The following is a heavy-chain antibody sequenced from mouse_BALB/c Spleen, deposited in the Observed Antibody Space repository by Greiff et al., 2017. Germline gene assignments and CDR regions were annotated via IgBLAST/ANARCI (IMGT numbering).Heavy chain of an antibody. CDR2: ISDGGSYT. J-gene: IGHJ4*01. Sequence: DVQLVESGGGLVKPGGSLKLSCAASGFTFSDYYMYWVRQTPEKRLEWVATISDGGSYTYYPDSVKGRFTISRDNAKNNLYLQMSSLKSEDTAMYYCARGPRDYWGQGTSVTVSS. V-gene: IGHV5-4*02. CDR1: GFTFSDYY. CDR3: ARGPRDY.